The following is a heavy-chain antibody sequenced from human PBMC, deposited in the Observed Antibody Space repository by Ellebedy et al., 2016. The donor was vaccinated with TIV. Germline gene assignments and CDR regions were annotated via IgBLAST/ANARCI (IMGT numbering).Heavy chain of an antibody. J-gene: IGHJ5*02. CDR1: GGSFSGYY. D-gene: IGHD3-10*01. Sequence: MPSETLSLTCAVYGGSFSGYYWSWIRQPPGKGLEWIGEINHSGSTNYNPSLKSRVTISVDTSKNQFSLKLSSVTAADTAVYYCARGKSLLLWFGELSSWFDPWGQGTLVTVSS. V-gene: IGHV4-34*01. CDR3: ARGKSLLLWFGELSSWFDP. CDR2: INHSGST.